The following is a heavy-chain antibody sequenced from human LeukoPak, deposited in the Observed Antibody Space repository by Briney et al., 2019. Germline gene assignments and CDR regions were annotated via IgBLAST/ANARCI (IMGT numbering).Heavy chain of an antibody. V-gene: IGHV1-69*01. Sequence: WASVKVSCTASGGTFSSYAISWVRQAPGQGLEWMGGIIPTFGTANYAQKFQGRVTITADESTSTAYMELSSLRSEDTAVYYCAREPSELRRIVGARFRSGMDVWGQGTTVTVSS. CDR2: IIPTFGTA. J-gene: IGHJ6*02. D-gene: IGHD1-26*01. CDR1: GGTFSSYA. CDR3: AREPSELRRIVGARFRSGMDV.